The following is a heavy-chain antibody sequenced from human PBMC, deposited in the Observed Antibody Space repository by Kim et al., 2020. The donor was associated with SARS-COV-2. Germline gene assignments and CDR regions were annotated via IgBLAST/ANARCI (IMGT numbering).Heavy chain of an antibody. CDR2: INAGNGNT. J-gene: IGHJ4*02. Sequence: ASVKVSCKASGYTFTSYAMHWVRQAPGQRLEWMGWINAGNGNTKYSQKFQGRVTITRDTSASTAYMELSSLRSKDTAVYYCARGGSGGSWGFDYWGQGTLVTVSS. CDR1: GYTFTSYA. CDR3: ARGGSGGSWGFDY. D-gene: IGHD2-15*01. V-gene: IGHV1-3*01.